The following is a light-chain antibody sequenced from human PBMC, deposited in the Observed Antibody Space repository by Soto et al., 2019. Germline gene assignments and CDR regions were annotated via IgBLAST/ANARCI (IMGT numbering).Light chain of an antibody. CDR3: MHALQTQT. J-gene: IGKJ1*01. CDR2: LGS. V-gene: IGKV2-28*01. Sequence: DIVMTQSPLSLPVTPGEPASISCRSSQSLLHSNGYNYLDWYLQKPGQSPQLLIYLGSNRASGVPDRFSGSGSGTDFTLKISRVEAEDAGAYYCMHALQTQTFGQGTKVDIK. CDR1: QSLLHSNGYNY.